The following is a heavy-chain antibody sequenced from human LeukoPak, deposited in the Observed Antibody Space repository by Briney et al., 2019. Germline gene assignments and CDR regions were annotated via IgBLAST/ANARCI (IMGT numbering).Heavy chain of an antibody. J-gene: IGHJ3*02. V-gene: IGHV1-18*01. D-gene: IGHD1-1*01. CDR3: ARDYQLPSGPDLFDI. CDR1: GFSFPNYG. CDR2: ITAYDGDT. Sequence: VSVKVSCKASGFSFPNYGISWVRQAPGQGLEWIGWITAYDGDTNYAQKFQDRVTMATDTSTSTASMELWSLRSDDTAVYYCARDYQLPSGPDLFDIWGQGTVVTVSS.